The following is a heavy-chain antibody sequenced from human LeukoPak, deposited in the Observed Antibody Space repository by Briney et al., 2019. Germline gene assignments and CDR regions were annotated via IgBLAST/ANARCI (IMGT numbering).Heavy chain of an antibody. V-gene: IGHV3-30-3*01. J-gene: IGHJ3*02. CDR2: ISYDGSNK. D-gene: IGHD1-26*01. CDR3: ARGGIVGATYAFDI. Sequence: GGSLRLSCAASGFTFSSYAMHWVRQAPGKGLEWVAVISYDGSNKYYADSVKGRFTISRDNSKNTLYLQMNSLRAEDTAVYYCARGGIVGATYAFDIWGQGTMVTVSS. CDR1: GFTFSSYA.